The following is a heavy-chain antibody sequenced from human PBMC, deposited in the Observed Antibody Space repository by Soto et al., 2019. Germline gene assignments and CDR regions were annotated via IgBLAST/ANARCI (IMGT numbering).Heavy chain of an antibody. CDR3: AGQYSSSSVEF. D-gene: IGHD6-6*01. CDR2: ISSGAITI. J-gene: IGHJ4*02. V-gene: IGHV3-11*01. Sequence: GGSLRLSCAASGFTFSDYYMNWIRQAPGKGLEWVSYISSGAITIYYADSVKGRFTISRDDAKNSLYLQMNSLRAEDTAVYYCAGQYSSSSVEFWGQGTLVTVSS. CDR1: GFTFSDYY.